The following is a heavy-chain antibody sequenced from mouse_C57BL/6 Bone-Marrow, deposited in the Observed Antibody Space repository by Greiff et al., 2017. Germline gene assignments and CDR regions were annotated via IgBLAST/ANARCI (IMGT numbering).Heavy chain of an antibody. J-gene: IGHJ4*01. D-gene: IGHD1-1*01. CDR1: GYTFTSYW. CDR3: ARWGVVAHYYAMDY. V-gene: IGHV1-72*01. Sequence: VQLQQPGAELVKPGASVKLSCKASGYTFTSYWMHWVKQRPGRGLEWIGRIDPNSGGTKYNEKFKSKATLTVDKPSSTAYMQLSILTSEDSAVYYCARWGVVAHYYAMDYWGQGTSVTVSS. CDR2: IDPNSGGT.